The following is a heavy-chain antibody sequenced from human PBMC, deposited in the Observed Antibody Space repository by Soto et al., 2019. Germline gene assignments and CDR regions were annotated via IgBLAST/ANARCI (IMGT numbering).Heavy chain of an antibody. CDR3: ARQMTTLTTFDY. CDR2: IYYSGST. Sequence: SETLSLTCAVSGGSISSYYWSWIRQPPGKGLEWIGYIYYSGSTNYNPSLKSRVTISVDTSKNQFSLKVSSVTAADTAVYYCARQMTTLTTFDYWGQGTLVTVSS. D-gene: IGHD4-17*01. V-gene: IGHV4-59*01. J-gene: IGHJ4*02. CDR1: GGSISSYY.